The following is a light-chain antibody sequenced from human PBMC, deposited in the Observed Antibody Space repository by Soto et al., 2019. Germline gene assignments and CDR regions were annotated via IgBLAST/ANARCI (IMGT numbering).Light chain of an antibody. Sequence: VLTQPPSASGTPGQRVTISCSGSSSNIGSNTVNWYQQLPGTAPKLLIYNNNQRPSGVPDRISGSKSGTSASLAIGGLQSEDEADYYCAAWDDSLNGFYVFGTGTKVTVL. V-gene: IGLV1-44*01. J-gene: IGLJ1*01. CDR1: SSNIGSNT. CDR3: AAWDDSLNGFYV. CDR2: NNN.